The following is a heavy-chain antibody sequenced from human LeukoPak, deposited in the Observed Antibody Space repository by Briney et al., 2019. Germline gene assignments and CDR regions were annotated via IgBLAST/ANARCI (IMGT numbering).Heavy chain of an antibody. J-gene: IGHJ3*02. CDR2: INVITGYI. CDR1: GFSFENYN. V-gene: IGHV3-21*01. CDR3: ARDRSGSSSVDDAFDI. Sequence: PGGSLRLSCAASGFSFENYNMNWVRQASGKGLEWVAYINVITGYIYYADSLKGRFTISRDNAKKSLFLEMNSLRVEDTAVYYCARDRSGSSSVDDAFDIWGQGIMVTVSS. D-gene: IGHD1-26*01.